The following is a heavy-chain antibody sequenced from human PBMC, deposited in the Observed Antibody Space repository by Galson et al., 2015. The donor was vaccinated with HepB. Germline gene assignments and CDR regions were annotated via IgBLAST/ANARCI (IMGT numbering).Heavy chain of an antibody. V-gene: IGHV3-23*01. CDR3: VTTVRGINY. J-gene: IGHJ4*02. D-gene: IGHD3-10*01. CDR1: GFTFNSYA. CDR2: VTSGGDKT. Sequence: LRLSCAASGFTFNSYAMAWVRQAPGKGLEWVSVVTSGGDKTIYPDSVTGRVIVSRDNSRNTLYLQTSSLRADDTAVYYCVTTVRGINYWGQGTLLTVSS.